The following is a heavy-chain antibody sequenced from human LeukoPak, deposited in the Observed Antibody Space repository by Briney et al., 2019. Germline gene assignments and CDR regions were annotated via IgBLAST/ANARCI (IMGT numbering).Heavy chain of an antibody. CDR2: IIPIFGTA. D-gene: IGHD1-26*01. V-gene: IGHV1-69*13. Sequence: ASVKVSCKASGYTFTSYGISWVRQAPGQGLEWMGGIIPIFGTANYAQKFQGRVTITADESTSTAYMELSSLRSEDTAVYYCAGQGISSGSYGSWGQGTLVTVSS. CDR1: GYTFTSYG. J-gene: IGHJ4*02. CDR3: AGQGISSGSYGS.